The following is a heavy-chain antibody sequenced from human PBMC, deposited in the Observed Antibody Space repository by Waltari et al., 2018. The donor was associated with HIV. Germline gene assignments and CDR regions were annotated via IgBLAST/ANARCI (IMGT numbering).Heavy chain of an antibody. V-gene: IGHV3-53*02. CDR3: ARVRSIMGRFLGFDY. CDR2: IYRSGDA. CDR1: GLSVSSNY. Sequence: EVQLVETGGGLIQPGGSLRLSCAASGLSVSSNYMKWVRQAPGKGLEWVSVIYRSGDAYYADFVKGRFTISRDNSKNTLYLQMNSLRAEDTAVYYCARVRSIMGRFLGFDYWGQGTLVTVSS. J-gene: IGHJ4*02. D-gene: IGHD3-3*02.